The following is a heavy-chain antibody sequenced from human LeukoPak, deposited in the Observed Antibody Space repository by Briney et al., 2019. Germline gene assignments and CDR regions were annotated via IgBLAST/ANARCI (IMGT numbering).Heavy chain of an antibody. CDR3: ARHRPEYSGHNFDY. CDR1: GGSISSSTYY. Sequence: KASETLSLTCTVSGGSISSSTYYWGWIRQPPGKGLEWVGSIYYSGSTYYNPSPRSRVTISVDTSKNQFSLKLSSVSAADTAVYYCARHRPEYSGHNFDYWGQGTLVTVSS. V-gene: IGHV4-39*01. CDR2: IYYSGST. D-gene: IGHD1-26*01. J-gene: IGHJ4*02.